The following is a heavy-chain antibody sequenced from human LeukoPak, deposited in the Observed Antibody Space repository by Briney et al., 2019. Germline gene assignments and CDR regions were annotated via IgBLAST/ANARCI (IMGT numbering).Heavy chain of an antibody. CDR2: IYYSGST. Sequence: KPSETLSLTCAVSGYSISSGYYWGWIRQPPGKGLEWIGSIYYSGSTYYNPSLKSRVTISVDTSKNQFSLKLSSVTAADTAVYYCARQTAYYYDSSGYLYYFDYWGQGTLVTVSS. J-gene: IGHJ4*02. V-gene: IGHV4-38-2*01. D-gene: IGHD3-22*01. CDR3: ARQTAYYYDSSGYLYYFDY. CDR1: GYSISSGYY.